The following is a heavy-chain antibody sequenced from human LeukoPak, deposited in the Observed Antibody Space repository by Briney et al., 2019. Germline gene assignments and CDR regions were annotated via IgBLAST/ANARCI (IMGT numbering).Heavy chain of an antibody. CDR2: ISSSSNTI. CDR3: ARLITSTVTTTFDY. D-gene: IGHD4-17*01. V-gene: IGHV3-48*02. J-gene: IGHJ4*02. CDR1: GITFNNYD. Sequence: GGSLRLSCAASGITFNNYDMNWVRQAPGKGLEWVSYISSSSNTIYYTDSVKGRFTISRDNAKNSLYLQMNSLRDEDAAVYYCARLITSTVTTTFDYWGQGTLVTVSS.